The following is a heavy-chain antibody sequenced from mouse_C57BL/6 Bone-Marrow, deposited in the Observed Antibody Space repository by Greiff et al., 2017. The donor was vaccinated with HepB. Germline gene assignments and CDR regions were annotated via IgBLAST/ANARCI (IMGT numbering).Heavy chain of an antibody. CDR1: GFTFSDYG. CDR3: ASYDYDRGYYAMDY. Sequence: EVQRVESGGGLVQPGGSLKLSCAASGFTFSDYGMAWVRQAPRKGPEWVAFISNLAYSIYYADTVTGRFTISRENAKNTLYLEMSSLRSEDTAMYYCASYDYDRGYYAMDYWGQGTSVTVSS. D-gene: IGHD2-4*01. J-gene: IGHJ4*01. V-gene: IGHV5-15*01. CDR2: ISNLAYSI.